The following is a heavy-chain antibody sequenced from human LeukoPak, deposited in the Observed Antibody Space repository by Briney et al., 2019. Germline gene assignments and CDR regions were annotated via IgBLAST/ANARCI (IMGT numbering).Heavy chain of an antibody. CDR1: GFSLSGNA. D-gene: IGHD5-18*01. CDR2: IGPDDAT. CDR3: AKGNLQLGQDACDI. J-gene: IGHJ3*02. V-gene: IGHV3-23*01. Sequence: GGSLRLSCAASGFSLSGNAVSWVRQAPGKRPEWVAGIGPDDATFYPASVRGRFTISRDTSQNTMYLQMNSLRAEDTALYYCAKGNLQLGQDACDIWGQGTMVTVSS.